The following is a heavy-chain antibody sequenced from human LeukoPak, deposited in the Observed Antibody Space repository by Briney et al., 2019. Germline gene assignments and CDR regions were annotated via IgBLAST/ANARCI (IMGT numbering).Heavy chain of an antibody. CDR2: IHYSGST. D-gene: IGHD6-6*01. CDR3: ARHSASYYFDY. V-gene: IGHV4-61*01. Sequence: SETLSLTCTVSGGSVSSGSYYWSWVRQPPGKGLEWIGYIHYSGSTNYNPSLKSRVTISVDTSKNQFSLELSSVTAADTAVYYCARHSASYYFDYWGQGTLVTVSS. J-gene: IGHJ4*02. CDR1: GGSVSSGSYY.